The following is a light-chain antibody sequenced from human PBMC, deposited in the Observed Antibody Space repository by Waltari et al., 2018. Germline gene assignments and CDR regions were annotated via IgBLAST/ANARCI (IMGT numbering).Light chain of an antibody. J-gene: IGKJ5*01. Sequence: EIVLTQSPATLSLSPGERATLSCRASQSVRGYLAWYQQRPGQAPRLLIFDASNRATGIPARFSGSGSGTDFTFTISSPEPEDFAVYYCQQRYIWPPITFGQGTRLDIK. CDR1: QSVRGY. CDR3: QQRYIWPPIT. V-gene: IGKV3-11*01. CDR2: DAS.